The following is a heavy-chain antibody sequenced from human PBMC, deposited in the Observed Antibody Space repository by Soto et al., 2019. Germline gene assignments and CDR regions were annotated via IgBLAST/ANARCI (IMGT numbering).Heavy chain of an antibody. CDR1: GFTFSNAW. D-gene: IGHD1-20*01. V-gene: IGHV3-15*02. Sequence: EVQLVESGGALVKPGGSLRLSCAASGFTFSNAWMGWVRQAPGKGLEWVGRIKRKTDGGTTDYAAAVEGRFTISREDSKNTVYLQMDSLKTEDTAVYYCATKRTGITTIGPGYWGQGTLVTVSS. CDR3: ATKRTGITTIGPGY. CDR2: IKRKTDGGTT. J-gene: IGHJ4*02.